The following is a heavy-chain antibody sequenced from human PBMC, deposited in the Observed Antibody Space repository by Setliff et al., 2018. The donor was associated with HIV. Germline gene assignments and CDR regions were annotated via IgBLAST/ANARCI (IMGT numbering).Heavy chain of an antibody. Sequence: GASVKVSCKASGYTFNDNYIHWVRQAPGQGLEWMGRINPKSGGTSYAQKFQDRVTMTRNTSISTAYMELSSLRSEDTAMYYCARRRESSRGLDYWGQGTLVTVSS. CDR2: INPKSGGT. D-gene: IGHD3-10*01. CDR3: ARRRESSRGLDY. V-gene: IGHV1-2*06. CDR1: GYTFNDNY. J-gene: IGHJ4*02.